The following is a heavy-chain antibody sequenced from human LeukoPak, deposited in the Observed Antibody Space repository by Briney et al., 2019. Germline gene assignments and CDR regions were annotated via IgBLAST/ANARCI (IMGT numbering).Heavy chain of an antibody. V-gene: IGHV4-4*07. CDR3: AREPTSGREPTSGRPLDY. J-gene: IGHJ4*02. CDR2: IYSSGSN. D-gene: IGHD5-12*01. CDR1: GGSISGYF. Sequence: KPSETLSLTCTVSGGSISGYFWTWIRQPAGKGLEWIGRIYSSGSNNYNPSLKSRVTMSLDTSKNHFSLNLTSVTAADTAVYYCAREPTSGREPTSGRPLDYWGQGTLATVSS.